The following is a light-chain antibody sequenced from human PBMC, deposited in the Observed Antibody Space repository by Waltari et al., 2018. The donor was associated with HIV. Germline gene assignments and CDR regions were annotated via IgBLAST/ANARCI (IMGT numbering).Light chain of an antibody. CDR3: QQYNSLPWT. J-gene: IGKJ1*01. V-gene: IGKV1-5*03. Sequence: DIQLTQAPSTLSTSVGDRDIITCRASQTVYKWLAWYQQKLGRAPRVIIYQSSTLENGVPSRFSGSASGVDFTLTISSLQPEDLGTYYCQQYNSLPWTFGQGTRVEV. CDR2: QSS. CDR1: QTVYKW.